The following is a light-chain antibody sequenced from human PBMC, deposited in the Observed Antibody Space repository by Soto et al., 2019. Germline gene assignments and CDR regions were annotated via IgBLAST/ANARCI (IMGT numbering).Light chain of an antibody. CDR1: QSIRNY. CDR3: QQSYNNPIT. CDR2: AAS. V-gene: IGKV1-39*01. J-gene: IGKJ5*01. Sequence: DIQMTQSPSSLSASVGDRVTITCRASQSIRNYLHWYQQEPGKAPKLLIYAASSLQGGVQSRFSGSGSGTDFALTISSLQPEDFATYYCQQSYNNPITLGQGTRREIK.